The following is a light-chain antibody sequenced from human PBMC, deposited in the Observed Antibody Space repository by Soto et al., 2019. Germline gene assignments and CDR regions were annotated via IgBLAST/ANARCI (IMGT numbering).Light chain of an antibody. CDR1: SSNIGAGYE. V-gene: IGLV1-40*01. Sequence: QSVLTQPPSVSGAPGQRVTISCTGSSSNIGAGYEVHWYQQLPGSAPKLLMYGNSYRPSGVPDRFSGSKSGTSASLAITGLQAEDEADYYCQSYDNSRSGSVVFGGGTKLTVL. CDR3: QSYDNSRSGSVV. J-gene: IGLJ2*01. CDR2: GNS.